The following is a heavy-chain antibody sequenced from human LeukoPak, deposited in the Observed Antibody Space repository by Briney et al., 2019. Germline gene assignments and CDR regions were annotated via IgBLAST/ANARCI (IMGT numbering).Heavy chain of an antibody. V-gene: IGHV4-59*08. CDR3: ARHPYTIFGVVPYGGFDP. CDR1: GGSISSYY. J-gene: IGHJ5*02. Sequence: ASETLSLTCTVSGGSISSYYWSWIRQPPGKGLEWIGYIYYSGSTNYNPSLKSRVTISVDTSKNQFSLKLSSVTAADTAVYYCARHPYTIFGVVPYGGFDPWGQGTLVTVSS. CDR2: IYYSGST. D-gene: IGHD3-3*01.